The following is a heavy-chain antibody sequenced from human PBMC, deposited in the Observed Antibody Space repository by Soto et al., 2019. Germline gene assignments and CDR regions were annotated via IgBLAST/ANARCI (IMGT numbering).Heavy chain of an antibody. CDR3: ATGYCSSTSCYGAFEY. V-gene: IGHV1-24*01. CDR2: FDPEDGET. CDR1: GYTLTELS. J-gene: IGHJ4*02. D-gene: IGHD2-2*03. Sequence: ASVKVSCKVSGYTLTELSMHWVRQAPGKGLEWMGGFDPEDGETIYAQKFQGRVTMTEDTSTDTAYMELSSLRSEDTAVYYCATGYCSSTSCYGAFEYWGQGTLVTVSS.